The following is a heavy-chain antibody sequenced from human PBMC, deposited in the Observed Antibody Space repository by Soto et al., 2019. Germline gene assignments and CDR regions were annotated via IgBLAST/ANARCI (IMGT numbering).Heavy chain of an antibody. J-gene: IGHJ4*02. V-gene: IGHV4-39*01. Sequence: SETLSLTCTVSGGSISSSSYYWGWIRQPPGKGLEWIGSIYYSGSTYYNPSLKSRVTISVDTSKNQFSLKLSSVTAADTAVYYCARQQDDYDILTGYPDYWGQGTLVTVSS. CDR1: GGSISSSSYY. CDR3: ARQQDDYDILTGYPDY. D-gene: IGHD3-9*01. CDR2: IYYSGST.